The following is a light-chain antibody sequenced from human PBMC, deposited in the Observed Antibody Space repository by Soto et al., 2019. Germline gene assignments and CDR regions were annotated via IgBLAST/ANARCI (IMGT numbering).Light chain of an antibody. CDR2: DVN. CDR1: SSDVGGYNY. CDR3: CAYAGSNTLYV. J-gene: IGLJ1*01. V-gene: IGLV2-11*01. Sequence: QSVLTQPRSVSGSPGQSVTISCTGTSSDVGGYNYVSWYQQYPGKAPKVMVSDVNKRPSGVPDRFSGSKSGNTASLTISGLQAEDEADYYCCAYAGSNTLYVFGTGTKVTV.